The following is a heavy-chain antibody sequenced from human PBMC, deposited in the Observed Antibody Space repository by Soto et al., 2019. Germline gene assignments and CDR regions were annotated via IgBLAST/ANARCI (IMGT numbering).Heavy chain of an antibody. J-gene: IGHJ6*02. V-gene: IGHV5-10-1*01. CDR1: GYSFTSYW. D-gene: IGHD6-19*01. Sequence: LGESLKISCKGSGYSFTSYWISWVRQMPEKGLEWMGRIDPSDSYTNYSPSFQGHVTISADKSISTAYLQWSSLKASDTAMYYCARRSGWTYYYYGMDVRGQGTTVTVSS. CDR3: ARRSGWTYYYYGMDV. CDR2: IDPSDSYT.